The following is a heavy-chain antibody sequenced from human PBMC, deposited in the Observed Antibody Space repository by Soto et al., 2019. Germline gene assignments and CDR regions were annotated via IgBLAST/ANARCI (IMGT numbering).Heavy chain of an antibody. CDR1: GGPISSPSYN. CDR3: TTVASTHFDS. J-gene: IGHJ4*02. Sequence: QLQESGTGLLKPSETLSLTCSVSGGPISSPSYNWGWVRQAPGQGPEWLGTIFYSGTAHYNPSLKSRLAISVDTSRSQVSLSLTSVTAADTAVYYCTTVASTHFDSWGQGAQVTVSS. V-gene: IGHV4-39*01. CDR2: IFYSGTA. D-gene: IGHD4-17*01.